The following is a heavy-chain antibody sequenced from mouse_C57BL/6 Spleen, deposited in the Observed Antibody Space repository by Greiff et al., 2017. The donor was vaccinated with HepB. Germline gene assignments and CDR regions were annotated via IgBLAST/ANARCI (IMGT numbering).Heavy chain of an antibody. CDR2: IDPSDSYT. CDR1: GYTFTSYW. V-gene: IGHV1-50*01. CDR3: ATYYGSSHQAWFAY. D-gene: IGHD1-1*01. Sequence: QVQLQQPGAELVKPGASVKLSCKASGYTFTSYWMQWVKQRPGQGLEWIGEIDPSDSYTNYNQKFKGKATLTVDTFASTAYMQLSSLTSEDSAVYYCATYYGSSHQAWFAYWGQGTLVTVSA. J-gene: IGHJ3*01.